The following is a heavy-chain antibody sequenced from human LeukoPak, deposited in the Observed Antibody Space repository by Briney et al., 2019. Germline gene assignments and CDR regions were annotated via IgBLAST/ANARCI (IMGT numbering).Heavy chain of an antibody. D-gene: IGHD6-19*01. CDR3: AKVSPTGYSSGWYRPKNQDHGAFDI. Sequence: GGSLRLSCAASGFTFSSYSINWVRQTPGKGLEWVSSISSTSTYIYYADSVKGRFTISRDNSKNTLYLQMNSLRAEDTAVYYCAKVSPTGYSSGWYRPKNQDHGAFDIWGQGTMVTVSS. J-gene: IGHJ3*02. CDR1: GFTFSSYS. V-gene: IGHV3-21*04. CDR2: ISSTSTYI.